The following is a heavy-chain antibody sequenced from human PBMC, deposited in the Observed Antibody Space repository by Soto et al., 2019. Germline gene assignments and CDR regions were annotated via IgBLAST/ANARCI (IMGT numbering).Heavy chain of an antibody. Sequence: QITLNESGPTVVRPTETLTLTCRFSGFSLTTSGVGVGWIRQSPGKAPEWLALIYWDDDKRYSASLKSRLTITKDTSKNHVVLTVSDLDPTDTATYYCAHRVLRTVFGLVTTTAIYFDFWGQVTPVAVSA. CDR2: IYWDDDK. V-gene: IGHV2-5*02. D-gene: IGHD3-3*01. CDR3: AHRVLRTVFGLVTTTAIYFDF. CDR1: GFSLTTSGVG. J-gene: IGHJ4*02.